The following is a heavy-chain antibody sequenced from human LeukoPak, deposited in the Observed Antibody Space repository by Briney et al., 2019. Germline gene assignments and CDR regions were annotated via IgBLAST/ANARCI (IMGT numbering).Heavy chain of an antibody. CDR3: ARGIYLSLIVVVTASDY. J-gene: IGHJ4*02. Sequence: GGSLRLSCAASGFTFSSYSMNWVRQAPGKGLEWVAVISYDGSNKYYANSVKGRFTISRDNSENMMYLQMNSLRADDTAVYYCARGIYLSLIVVVTASDYWGQGTLVTVSS. CDR1: GFTFSSYS. D-gene: IGHD2-21*02. V-gene: IGHV3-30*03. CDR2: ISYDGSNK.